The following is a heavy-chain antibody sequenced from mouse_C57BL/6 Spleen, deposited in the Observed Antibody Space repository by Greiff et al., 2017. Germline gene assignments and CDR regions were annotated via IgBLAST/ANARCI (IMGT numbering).Heavy chain of an antibody. V-gene: IGHV14-4*01. D-gene: IGHD1-1*01. J-gene: IGHJ2*01. Sequence: VQLQQSGAELVRPGASVKLSCTASGFNIKDDYMHWVKQRPEQGLEWIGWIDPENGDTEYASKFQGKATITADTSSNTAYLQLSSLTSEDTAVYYCTFTTVVATGYFDYWGQGTTLTVSS. CDR1: GFNIKDDY. CDR2: IDPENGDT. CDR3: TFTTVVATGYFDY.